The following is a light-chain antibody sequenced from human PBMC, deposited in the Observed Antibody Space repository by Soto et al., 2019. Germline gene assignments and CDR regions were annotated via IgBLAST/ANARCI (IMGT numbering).Light chain of an antibody. CDR2: DVS. J-gene: IGLJ1*01. CDR1: SSDVGGYNY. V-gene: IGLV2-14*01. Sequence: QSVLTQPASVSGSPGQSITISCTGTSSDVGGYNYVSWYQQHPGKAPKLIIYDVSNRPSGVSNRFSGSKSGNTASLTISGLQAEDEADYYCSSYTSSSTRLVFGTGTKLTVL. CDR3: SSYTSSSTRLV.